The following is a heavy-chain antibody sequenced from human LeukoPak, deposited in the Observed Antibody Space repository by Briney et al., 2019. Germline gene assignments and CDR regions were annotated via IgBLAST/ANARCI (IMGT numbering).Heavy chain of an antibody. D-gene: IGHD3-10*01. CDR2: INHSGST. Sequence: SETLSLTCAVYGGSFSGYYWSWIRQPPGKGLEWIGEINHSGSTNYNPSPKSRVTISVDTSKNQFSLKLSSVTAADTAVYYCARGGYGSGSYYGSDYWGQGTLVTVSS. V-gene: IGHV4-34*01. J-gene: IGHJ4*02. CDR1: GGSFSGYY. CDR3: ARGGYGSGSYYGSDY.